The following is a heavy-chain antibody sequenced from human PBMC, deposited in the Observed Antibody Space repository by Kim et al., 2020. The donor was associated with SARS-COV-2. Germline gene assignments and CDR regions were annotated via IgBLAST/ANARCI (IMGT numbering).Heavy chain of an antibody. CDR3: ARESMTGPSFPSNYYYGMDV. D-gene: IGHD3-9*01. CDR2: IYYSGST. J-gene: IGHJ6*02. CDR1: GGSISSYY. Sequence: SETLSLTCTVSGGSISSYYWSWIRQPPGKGLEWIGYIYYSGSTNYNPSLKSRVTISVDTSKNQFSLKLSSVTAADTAVYYCARESMTGPSFPSNYYYGMDVWGQGTTVTVSS. V-gene: IGHV4-59*01.